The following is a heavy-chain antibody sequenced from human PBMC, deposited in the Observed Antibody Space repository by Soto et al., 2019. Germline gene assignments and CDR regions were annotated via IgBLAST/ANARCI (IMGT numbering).Heavy chain of an antibody. CDR2: INHMGST. J-gene: IGHJ5*02. Sequence: QVQLQQWGAGLLKPSATLSLTCVVYGGSFSGYYWSWIRQSPGKGLEWMGGINHMGSTTYNPSLESRVTISVDTSKIQFALQLPSVTAADTAMYYCARDGVCTSTTCLVGNCFDPWGQGTRFTVSS. V-gene: IGHV4-34*01. CDR1: GGSFSGYY. CDR3: ARDGVCTSTTCLVGNCFDP. D-gene: IGHD2-2*01.